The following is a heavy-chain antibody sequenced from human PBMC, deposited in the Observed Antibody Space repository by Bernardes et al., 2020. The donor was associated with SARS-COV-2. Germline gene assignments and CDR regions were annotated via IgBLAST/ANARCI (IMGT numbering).Heavy chain of an antibody. V-gene: IGHV5-51*01. Sequence: GESLKISCKVSGYSFTSYWIGWVRQMPGKGLEWMGIIYPGNSNTRYSPYFQGQVTISADKSTSTAYLQWSSLKASDTAMYYCARQHSSSWSVYSMDVWGQGTTVTVSS. J-gene: IGHJ6*02. CDR2: IYPGNSNT. D-gene: IGHD6-13*01. CDR1: GYSFTSYW. CDR3: ARQHSSSWSVYSMDV.